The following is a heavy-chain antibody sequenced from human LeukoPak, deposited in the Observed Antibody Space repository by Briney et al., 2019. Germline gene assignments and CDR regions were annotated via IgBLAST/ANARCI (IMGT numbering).Heavy chain of an antibody. J-gene: IGHJ4*02. CDR3: ARDENSYCSSTSCPLSNY. D-gene: IGHD2-2*01. CDR1: GYTFTSYD. Sequence: ASVKVSCKASGYTFTSYDINWVRQATGQGLEWMGWMNPNSGNTGYAQKFQGRVTMTRNTSISTAYMELSSLRSEDTAVYYCARDENSYCSSTSCPLSNYWGQGTLVTVPS. CDR2: MNPNSGNT. V-gene: IGHV1-8*01.